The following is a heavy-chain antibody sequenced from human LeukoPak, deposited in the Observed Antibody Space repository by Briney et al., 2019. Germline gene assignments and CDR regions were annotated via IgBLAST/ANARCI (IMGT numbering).Heavy chain of an antibody. CDR1: GGSISSYY. Sequence: SETLSLTCTVSGGSISSYYWSWIRQPPGKGLEWIGYIYYSGSTNYNPSLKSRVTISVDTSKNQFSLKLSSVTAADTAVYYCARGLDSSGWYQDYWGQGTLVTVSS. J-gene: IGHJ4*02. D-gene: IGHD6-19*01. V-gene: IGHV4-59*01. CDR2: IYYSGST. CDR3: ARGLDSSGWYQDY.